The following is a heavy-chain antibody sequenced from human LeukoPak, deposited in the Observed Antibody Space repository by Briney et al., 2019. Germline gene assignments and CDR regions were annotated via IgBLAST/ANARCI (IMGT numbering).Heavy chain of an antibody. J-gene: IGHJ6*02. D-gene: IGHD3-3*01. V-gene: IGHV4-4*07. CDR2: INTSGST. Sequence: SESLSLTRTVSGGSIRIHECTWFRQPARKGLDWIGRINTSGSTNYNPSLKSRVTMSVDTSKNQVSLTLSSVTAADTAVYYCARYFGVINGYTTAKPGQSVCSYYGVDVWGQGTTVTVSS. CDR3: ARYFGVINGYTTAKPGQSVCSYYGVDV. CDR1: GGSIRIHE.